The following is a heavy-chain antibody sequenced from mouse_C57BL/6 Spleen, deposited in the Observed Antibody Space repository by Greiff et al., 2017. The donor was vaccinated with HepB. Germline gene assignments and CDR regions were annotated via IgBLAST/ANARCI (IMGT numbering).Heavy chain of an antibody. D-gene: IGHD3-2*02. V-gene: IGHV14-3*01. CDR3: ANPVQTAQALYYAMDY. Sequence: EVQLQQSVAELVRPGASVKLSCTASGFNIKNTYMHWVKQRPEQGLEWIGRIDPANGNTKYAPKFQGKATITADTSSNTAYMQLSSLTSEDTAIYYGANPVQTAQALYYAMDYWGQGTSVTVSS. J-gene: IGHJ4*01. CDR1: GFNIKNTY. CDR2: IDPANGNT.